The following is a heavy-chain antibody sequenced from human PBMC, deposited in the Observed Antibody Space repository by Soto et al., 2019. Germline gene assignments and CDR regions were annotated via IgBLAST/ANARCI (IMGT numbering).Heavy chain of an antibody. V-gene: IGHV3-72*01. CDR2: IKNKANGYKT. CDR3: AKDTRTAAAYYFDY. Sequence: PGGSLRLSCVASGFTFSDHYMDWVRQAPGKGLEWVGRIKNKANGYKTEYAASVEGRITISRDDSKNSLSLQINSLKTEDTAVYYCAKDTRTAAAYYFDYWGQGTLVTVSS. D-gene: IGHD2-2*01. CDR1: GFTFSDHY. J-gene: IGHJ4*02.